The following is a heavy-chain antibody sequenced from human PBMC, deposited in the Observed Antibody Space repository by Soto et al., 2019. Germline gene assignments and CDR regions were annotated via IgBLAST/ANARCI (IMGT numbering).Heavy chain of an antibody. D-gene: IGHD3-3*01. Sequence: VASVKVSCKASGYTFTSYAMHWVLQAPGQRLEWMGWINAGNGNTKYSQKFQGRVTITRDTSASTAYMELSSLRSEDTAVYYCARDLEWPGGMDVWGQGTTVTVSS. J-gene: IGHJ6*02. CDR2: INAGNGNT. CDR1: GYTFTSYA. CDR3: ARDLEWPGGMDV. V-gene: IGHV1-3*01.